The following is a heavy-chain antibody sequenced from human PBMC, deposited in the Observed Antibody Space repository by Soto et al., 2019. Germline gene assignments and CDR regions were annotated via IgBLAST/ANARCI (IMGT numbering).Heavy chain of an antibody. CDR3: ARDPSSGGYCPGPCFDF. D-gene: IGHD3-22*01. CDR2: IDYSGST. V-gene: IGHV4-30-4*01. CDR1: GASIGSSDYY. J-gene: IGHJ4*02. Sequence: SETLSLTCTVSGASIGSSDYYWTWIRQPPGKGLECIGHIDYSGSTYYNPSLKSRVSISADTSKNQFSLNLNSVTAADTAVYYCARDPSSGGYCPGPCFDFWGQGALVTVS.